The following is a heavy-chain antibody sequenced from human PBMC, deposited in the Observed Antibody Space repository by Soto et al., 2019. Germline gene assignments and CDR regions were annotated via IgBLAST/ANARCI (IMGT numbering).Heavy chain of an antibody. J-gene: IGHJ4*02. D-gene: IGHD2-2*01. CDR2: IYYSGST. V-gene: IGHV4-31*03. CDR3: ARAQGSDIVVVPGFDY. Sequence: SETLSLTCTVSGGSISSGGYYWSWIRQHPGKGLERIGYIYYSGSTYYNPSLKSRVTISVDTSKNQFSLKLSSVTAADTAVYYCARAQGSDIVVVPGFDYWGQGTLVTVSS. CDR1: GGSISSGGYY.